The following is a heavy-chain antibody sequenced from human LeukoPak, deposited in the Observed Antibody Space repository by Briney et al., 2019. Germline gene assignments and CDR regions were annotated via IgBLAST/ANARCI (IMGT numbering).Heavy chain of an antibody. D-gene: IGHD3-10*01. J-gene: IGHJ4*02. CDR1: GFSFNTYG. V-gene: IGHV3-23*01. CDR2: ISGSGGNT. CDR3: VKEYYYGSGSYVDY. Sequence: GGSLRLSCVASGFSFNTYGMTWVRQAPGKGLEWVSGISGSGGNTYYADSVKGRFTISRDNSKNTLSLQMHRLRAEDTALYYCVKEYYYGSGSYVDYWGQGTLVTVSS.